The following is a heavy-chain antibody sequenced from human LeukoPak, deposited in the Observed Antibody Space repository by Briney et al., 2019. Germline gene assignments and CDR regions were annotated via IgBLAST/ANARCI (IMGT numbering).Heavy chain of an antibody. CDR1: GFTFSSYW. J-gene: IGHJ5*02. D-gene: IGHD3-9*01. CDR2: IKQDGSEK. CDR3: ARDSGYYDILTGYYPPWFDP. V-gene: IGHV3-7*01. Sequence: GGSLRLSCAASGFTFSSYWMSWVRQAPGKGLEWVANIKQDGSEKYYVDSVKGRFTISRDNAKNSLYLQMNSLRAEDTAVYYCARDSGYYDILTGYYPPWFDPWGQGTLVTVSS.